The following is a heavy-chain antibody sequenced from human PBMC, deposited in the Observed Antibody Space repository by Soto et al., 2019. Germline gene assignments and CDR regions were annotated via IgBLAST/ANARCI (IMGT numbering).Heavy chain of an antibody. J-gene: IGHJ6*02. D-gene: IGHD5-12*01. V-gene: IGHV3-53*01. CDR1: GFSVSSNY. CDR3: SGDPSGYDEGDWYHGVDV. CDR2: IYINGST. Sequence: GGSLRLSCAASGFSVSSNYMSWVRQAPGEGLEWVAIIYINGSTDYSDSVQGRFSVSRDIYKNTLFLQMNNLRAEDTAVYFCSGDPSGYDEGDWYHGVDVWRQGPTVSVSS.